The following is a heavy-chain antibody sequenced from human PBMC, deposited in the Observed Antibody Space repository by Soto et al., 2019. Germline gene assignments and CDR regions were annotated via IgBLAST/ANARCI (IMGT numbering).Heavy chain of an antibody. CDR1: GGTFSSYT. V-gene: IGHV1-69*04. J-gene: IGHJ3*02. D-gene: IGHD2-2*01. Sequence: SVKVSCKASGGTFSSYTISWVRQAPRQGLEWMGRIIPILGIANYAQKFQGRVTITADKSTSTAYMELSSLRSEDTAVYYCARDRRDIVVVPAAPPPGDAFDIWGQGTMVTVSS. CDR2: IIPILGIA. CDR3: ARDRRDIVVVPAAPPPGDAFDI.